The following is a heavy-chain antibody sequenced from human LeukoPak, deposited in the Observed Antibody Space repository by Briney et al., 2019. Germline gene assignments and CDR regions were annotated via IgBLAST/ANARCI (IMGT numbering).Heavy chain of an antibody. V-gene: IGHV1-18*01. D-gene: IGHD2-15*01. CDR3: ARAPNCGGGSCYSDY. CDR1: GYTSSAFG. Sequence: ASAKLSCTPSGYTSSAFGISCGPQAPRPRLRGRGWISAYNGNTNYAQTLQGRVTMTTDTSTSTAYMELRSLRSDDTAVYYCARAPNCGGGSCYSDYGGQGTVVSVP. CDR2: ISAYNGNT. J-gene: IGHJ4*02.